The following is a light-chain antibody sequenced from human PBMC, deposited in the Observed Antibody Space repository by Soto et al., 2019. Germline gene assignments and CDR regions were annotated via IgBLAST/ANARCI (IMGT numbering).Light chain of an antibody. J-gene: IGLJ2*01. V-gene: IGLV2-14*01. CDR2: EVS. CDR3: SSYTSSSPVV. Sequence: QSVLTQPAAVSASPGQSITISCTGSTSDVGGYNYVSWYQQHPAKAPKLMIYEVSNRPSGVSNRFSGSKSGNTASLTISGLQAEDEADYYCSSYTSSSPVVFGGGTKLTVL. CDR1: TSDVGGYNY.